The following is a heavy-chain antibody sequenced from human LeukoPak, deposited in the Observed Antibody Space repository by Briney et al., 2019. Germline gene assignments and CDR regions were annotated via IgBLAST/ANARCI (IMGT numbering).Heavy chain of an antibody. V-gene: IGHV3-23*01. CDR1: GFTFSGYA. CDR2: ISGGSSGST. CDR3: AKAASRFWDCTGGSCSGYFFDY. D-gene: IGHD2-15*01. Sequence: GGSLRLSCAASGFTFSGYAMSWVRQAPGKGLEWVSTISGGSSGSTNYADSVKGRFTISRDSSKNTLFLQMNSLRAEDTAVYYCAKAASRFWDCTGGSCSGYFFDYWGQGTLVTVSS. J-gene: IGHJ4*02.